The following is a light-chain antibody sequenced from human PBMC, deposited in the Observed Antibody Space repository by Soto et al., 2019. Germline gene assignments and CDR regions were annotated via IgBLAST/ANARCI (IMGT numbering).Light chain of an antibody. CDR3: AAWDDSLSGYV. V-gene: IGLV1-47*01. J-gene: IGLJ1*01. CDR1: RSNIGGNS. CDR2: RNN. Sequence: QSVLTQPPSASGTPGQRVTISCFGGRSNIGGNSVYWYQQLPGTAPKLLIHRNNQRPSGVPDRLSGSKSGTSASLVISGLRSEDEADYYCAAWDDSLSGYVFGTGTKLTVL.